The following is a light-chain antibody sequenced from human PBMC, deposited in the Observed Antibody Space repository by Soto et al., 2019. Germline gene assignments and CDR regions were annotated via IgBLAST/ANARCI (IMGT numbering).Light chain of an antibody. CDR2: EVS. CDR1: SSDVGGSNY. V-gene: IGLV2-14*01. J-gene: IGLJ1*01. Sequence: QSVLIQPASVSGSPGQSITISCTGTSSDVGGSNYVSWYQHHPHRAPKLLIYEVSYRPSGVSNRFSGSKSGNTASLTISGLQAEDEADYFCASSTSDSLYVFGTGTKVTVL. CDR3: ASSTSDSLYV.